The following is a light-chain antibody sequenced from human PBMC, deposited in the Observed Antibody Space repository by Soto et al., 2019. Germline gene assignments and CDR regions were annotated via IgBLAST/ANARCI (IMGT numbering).Light chain of an antibody. V-gene: IGKV1-5*01. CDR1: HSIDTW. CDR3: HQYKSYTPYT. J-gene: IGKJ2*01. Sequence: DIQMTQSPSALSASLGDRVTITCRASHSIDTWLAWYQQRPGKAPNLLIYDASSLASVVPSRFSGGGSGTEFTLTISNLQPDDFGTYYCHQYKSYTPYTIGQGTKVEIK. CDR2: DAS.